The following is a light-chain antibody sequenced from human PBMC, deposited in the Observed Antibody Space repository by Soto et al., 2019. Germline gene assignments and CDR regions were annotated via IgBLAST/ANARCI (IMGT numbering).Light chain of an antibody. J-gene: IGLJ1*01. V-gene: IGLV2-11*01. Sequence: QSALTQPRSVSGSPGQSVTISCTGTSSDVGSFDFVSWYQQHPGKAPKPMIFDVSKRPSGVPDRFSGSKSGNTASLTISGLHADDEADYYCCSYAGTYTAYIFGTGTKVTVL. CDR3: CSYAGTYTAYI. CDR2: DVS. CDR1: SSDVGSFDF.